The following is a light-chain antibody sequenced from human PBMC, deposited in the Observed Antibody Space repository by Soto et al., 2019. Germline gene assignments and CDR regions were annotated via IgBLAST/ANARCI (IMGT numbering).Light chain of an antibody. CDR2: EVS. J-gene: IGLJ1*01. Sequence: QSVLTQPASVSGSPGQSITISCTGTSSDVGGYNYVSWYQQQAGKAPKLIIHEVSNRPSGVSNRFSGSKSGNTASLTISGLQAEDKADYYCDSYTSSRAYVFGIGTKLTVL. CDR1: SSDVGGYNY. V-gene: IGLV2-14*01. CDR3: DSYTSSRAYV.